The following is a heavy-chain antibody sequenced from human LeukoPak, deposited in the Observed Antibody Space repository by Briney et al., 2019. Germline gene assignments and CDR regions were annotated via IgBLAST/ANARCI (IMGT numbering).Heavy chain of an antibody. D-gene: IGHD3-10*01. CDR3: ARCVGYYGCQFDP. Sequence: ASVKVSCKASGYTFTGYYMHWVRQAPGQGLEWMGWINPNSGGTNYAQKFQGWVTMTRDTSISTAYMELSSLRSEDTAVYYCARCVGYYGCQFDPWGQGTLVTVSS. J-gene: IGHJ5*02. V-gene: IGHV1-2*04. CDR2: INPNSGGT. CDR1: GYTFTGYY.